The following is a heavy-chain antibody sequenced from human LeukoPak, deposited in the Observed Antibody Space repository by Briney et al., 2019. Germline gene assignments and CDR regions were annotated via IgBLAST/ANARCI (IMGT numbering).Heavy chain of an antibody. D-gene: IGHD2-2*01. Sequence: GRSLRLSCAASGFTFSSYAMHWVRQAPGKGLEWVAVISSDGSNKYYAGSVKGRFTMSRDNSKNTLYLRMNSLRAEDTAVYYCARDLKGQYQDAFDIWGQGTMVTVSS. V-gene: IGHV3-30*04. CDR3: ARDLKGQYQDAFDI. CDR2: ISSDGSNK. CDR1: GFTFSSYA. J-gene: IGHJ3*02.